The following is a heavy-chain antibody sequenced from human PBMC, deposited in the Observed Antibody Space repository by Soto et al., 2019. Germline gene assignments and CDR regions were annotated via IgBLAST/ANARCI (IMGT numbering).Heavy chain of an antibody. CDR3: AKGHPGGSCYSGLDC. CDR1: GFTFSSCA. J-gene: IGHJ4*02. CDR2: ISGSGDTT. V-gene: IGHV3-23*01. Sequence: GGSLRLSCAASGFTFSSCAMTWVRQAPGKGLEWVLCISGSGDTTYYADSVKGRFTISRDTSKNTVYLQMNSLRADDTAVYYCAKGHPGGSCYSGLDCWGQGTLVTVSS. D-gene: IGHD2-15*01.